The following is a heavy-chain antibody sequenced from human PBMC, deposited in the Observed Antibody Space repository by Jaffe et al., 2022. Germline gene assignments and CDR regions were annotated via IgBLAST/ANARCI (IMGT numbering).Heavy chain of an antibody. CDR2: IYHSGST. CDR3: ASIREDVAVAGNFDY. J-gene: IGHJ4*02. Sequence: QVQLQESGPGLVKPSETLSLTCAVSGYSISSGYYWGWIRQPPGKGLEWIGSIYHSGSTYYNPSLKSRVTISVDTSKNQFSLKLSSVTAADTAVYYCASIREDVAVAGNFDYWGQGTLVTVSS. V-gene: IGHV4-38-2*01. D-gene: IGHD6-19*01. CDR1: GYSISSGYY.